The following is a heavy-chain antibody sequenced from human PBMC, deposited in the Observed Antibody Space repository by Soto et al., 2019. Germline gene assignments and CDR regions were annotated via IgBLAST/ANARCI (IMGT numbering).Heavy chain of an antibody. CDR3: ARGLGAGGPWRLPTYYYYYMDV. Sequence: EVQLVESGGGLVKPGGSLRLSCAASGFTFSSYSMNWVRQAPGKGLEWVSSISSSSSYIYYADSVKGRFTISRDNAKNSLYLQMNSLRAEDTAVYYCARGLGAGGPWRLPTYYYYYMDVWGKGTTVTVSS. V-gene: IGHV3-21*01. D-gene: IGHD1-26*01. CDR2: ISSSSSYI. J-gene: IGHJ6*03. CDR1: GFTFSSYS.